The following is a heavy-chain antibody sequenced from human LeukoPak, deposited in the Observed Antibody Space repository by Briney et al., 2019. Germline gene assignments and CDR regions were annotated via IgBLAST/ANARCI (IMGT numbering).Heavy chain of an antibody. V-gene: IGHV3-48*03. D-gene: IGHD3-9*01. CDR2: ISSSGSTI. Sequence: PGGSLRLSCAASGFTFSSYEMNWVRQAPGKGLEWVSYISSSGSTIYYADSVKGRFTISRDNAKNSLYLQMNSLRAEDTAVYYCARESRGYDILTGNYHRGYYSYYMDVWGKGTTVTVSS. CDR3: ARESRGYDILTGNYHRGYYSYYMDV. CDR1: GFTFSSYE. J-gene: IGHJ6*03.